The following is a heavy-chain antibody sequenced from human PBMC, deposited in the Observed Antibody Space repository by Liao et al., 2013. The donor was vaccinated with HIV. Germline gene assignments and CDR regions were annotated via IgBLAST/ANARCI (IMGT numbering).Heavy chain of an antibody. D-gene: IGHD3-3*01. Sequence: QVQLQESGPGLVKPSETLSLTCSVSGGSITTRSFYWGWVRQSPGKGLEWIGEINHSGSTNYNPSLKSRVTISIDTSKNQFSLKLSSVTAADTAVYYCARGTYFDFWSGYRYFDYWGQGTLVTVSS. CDR3: ARGTYFDFWSGYRYFDY. J-gene: IGHJ4*02. CDR1: GGSITTRSFY. V-gene: IGHV4-39*07. CDR2: INHSGST.